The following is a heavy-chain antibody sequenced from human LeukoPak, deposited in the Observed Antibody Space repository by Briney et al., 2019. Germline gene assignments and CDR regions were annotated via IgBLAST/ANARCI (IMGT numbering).Heavy chain of an antibody. D-gene: IGHD2-2*01. V-gene: IGHV3-21*04. CDR2: ISSSSSYI. Sequence: KPGGSLRLSCAASGFTFSSYSMNWVRQAPGKGLEWVSSISSSSSYIYYADSVKGRFTISRDNAKNSLYLQMNSLRAEDTAVYYCAIQRGAYCSSTSCPDYWGQGTLVTVSS. CDR1: GFTFSSYS. J-gene: IGHJ4*02. CDR3: AIQRGAYCSSTSCPDY.